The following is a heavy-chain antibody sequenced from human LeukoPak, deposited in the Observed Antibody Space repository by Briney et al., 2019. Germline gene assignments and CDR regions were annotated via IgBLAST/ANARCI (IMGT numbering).Heavy chain of an antibody. CDR2: IYHSGST. Sequence: KPSETLSLTCAVSGYSISSGYYGVWSRQPPGKGLEWIGIIYHSGSTYYTPSLKSRVTISVDTSKNQFSLKLSSVTAADTAVYYCARQGRDKAGLGYYYYYMDVWGKGTTVTVSS. J-gene: IGHJ6*03. CDR1: GYSISSGYY. CDR3: ARQGRDKAGLGYYYYYMDV. D-gene: IGHD6-19*01. V-gene: IGHV4-38-2*01.